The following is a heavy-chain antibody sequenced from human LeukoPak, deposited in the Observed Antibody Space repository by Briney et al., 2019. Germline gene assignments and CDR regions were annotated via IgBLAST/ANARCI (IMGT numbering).Heavy chain of an antibody. Sequence: GGSLRLSCAASGFTVSSYGMHWVRQAPGKGLEWVAVISYDGSNKYYADSVKGRFTISRDNSKNTLYLQMNSLRAEDTAVYYCAMVEVSSSCPIDWGQGTLVTVSS. CDR1: GFTVSSYG. D-gene: IGHD6-13*01. CDR2: ISYDGSNK. V-gene: IGHV3-30*03. CDR3: AMVEVSSSCPID. J-gene: IGHJ4*02.